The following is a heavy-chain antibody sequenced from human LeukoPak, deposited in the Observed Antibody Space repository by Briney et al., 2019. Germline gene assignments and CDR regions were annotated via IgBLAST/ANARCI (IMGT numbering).Heavy chain of an antibody. J-gene: IGHJ5*02. CDR2: IYYSGST. CDR3: ARTDYGDYNWFDP. V-gene: IGHV4-61*01. D-gene: IGHD4-17*01. CDR1: GGSVSSGSYY. Sequence: SETLSLTCTVSGGSVSSGSYYRSWIRQPPGTGLEWIGYIYYSGSTNYNPSLKSRVTISVDTSKNQFSLKVSSVTAADTAVYYCARTDYGDYNWFDPWGQGTLVTVSS.